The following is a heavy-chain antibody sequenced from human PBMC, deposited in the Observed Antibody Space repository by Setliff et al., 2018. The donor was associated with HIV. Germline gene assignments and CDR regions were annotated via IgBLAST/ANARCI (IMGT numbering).Heavy chain of an antibody. J-gene: IGHJ5*02. CDR1: DGSISSSNW. CDR2: IFHTQNP. CDR3: ARGANFWSGYES. V-gene: IGHV4-4*02. Sequence: SETLSLTCAVSDGSISSSNWWSWVRQPPGKGLEWIGEIFHTQNPNYSPSLKSRVTISVNKSKNQFSLRLTSVTAADTAVYYCARGANFWSGYESWGQGTLVTVSS. D-gene: IGHD3-3*01.